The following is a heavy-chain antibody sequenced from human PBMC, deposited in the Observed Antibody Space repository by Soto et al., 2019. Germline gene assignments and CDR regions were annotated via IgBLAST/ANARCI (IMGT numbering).Heavy chain of an antibody. D-gene: IGHD2-15*01. CDR3: ARDHNFGFILYAMDV. CDR1: GYTFTSYS. V-gene: IGHV1-46*01. CDR2: INPSSGRT. Sequence: QVQLVQSGAEVKKPGASVRVSCKASGYTFTSYSMHWVRQAPGQGLEWMGIINPSSGRTSYAHNFQGRVTMTSDTSTSIVYMEMSSLKSEDTAVYYCARDHNFGFILYAMDVWGQGTTVTVSS. J-gene: IGHJ6*02.